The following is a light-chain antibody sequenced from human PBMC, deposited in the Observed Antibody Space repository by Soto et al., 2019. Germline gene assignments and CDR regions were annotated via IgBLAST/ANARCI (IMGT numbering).Light chain of an antibody. V-gene: IGLV2-23*02. CDR3: CSYACGSNVV. Sequence: QSALTQPASVSGSPGQSITISCTGTSGDIGTYNLVSWYQQHPGRAPKLIIFEVNKRPSGVSNRFSGSKSGNTASLAISGLQAEDEADYHCCSYACGSNVVCGGGTQLTVL. J-gene: IGLJ2*01. CDR2: EVN. CDR1: SGDIGTYNL.